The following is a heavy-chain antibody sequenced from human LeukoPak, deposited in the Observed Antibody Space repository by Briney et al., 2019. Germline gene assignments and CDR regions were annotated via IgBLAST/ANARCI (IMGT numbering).Heavy chain of an antibody. CDR2: IYPGDSDT. V-gene: IGHV5-51*01. CDR3: ARIMGAHLWLLGSLPYFDY. J-gene: IGHJ4*02. CDR1: GYSFSSYW. D-gene: IGHD5-18*01. Sequence: KYGESLKISCKGSGYSFSSYWIGWVRQMSGKGLEWMGIIYPGDSDTRYSPSFQGQVIISADTSITTAYLQWSSLKASDTAMYYCARIMGAHLWLLGSLPYFDYWGQGTLVTVSP.